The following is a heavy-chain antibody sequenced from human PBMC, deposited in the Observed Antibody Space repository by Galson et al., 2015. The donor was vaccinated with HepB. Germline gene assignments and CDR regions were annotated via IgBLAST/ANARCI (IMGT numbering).Heavy chain of an antibody. V-gene: IGHV1-24*01. J-gene: IGHJ5*02. Sequence: SVKVYCKVSGYTLTELSMHWVRQAPGKGLEWMGGFDPEDGETIYAQKFQGRVTMIEDTSTDTAYMELSSLRSEDTAVYYCATTTGYPNWFDPWGQGTLVTVSS. CDR1: GYTLTELS. CDR3: ATTTGYPNWFDP. D-gene: IGHD6-13*01. CDR2: FDPEDGET.